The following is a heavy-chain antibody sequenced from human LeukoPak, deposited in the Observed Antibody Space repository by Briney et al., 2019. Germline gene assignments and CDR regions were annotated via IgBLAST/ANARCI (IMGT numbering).Heavy chain of an antibody. V-gene: IGHV3-30*02. D-gene: IGHD6-13*01. J-gene: IGHJ6*03. CDR1: GFTFSSNG. CDR3: AKDDIAAAPHYMDV. Sequence: GGSLRLSCAASGFTFSSNGMHWVRQAPGKGLEWVALIRYDASNKYYADSVKGRFTISRDNSKNTLYLQMNSLRAEDTAVYYCAKDDIAAAPHYMDVWGKGTTVTVSS. CDR2: IRYDASNK.